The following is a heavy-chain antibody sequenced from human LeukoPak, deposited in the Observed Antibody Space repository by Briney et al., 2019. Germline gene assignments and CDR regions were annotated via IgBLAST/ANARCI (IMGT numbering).Heavy chain of an antibody. CDR1: GLTFSRYA. Sequence: PGGSLRVSCAASGLTFSRYAMSWVRQAPGKGLEWVSGVSTSGGSTYYADSVKGRFTISRDNSKNTLHLQMNSLRAEDTAIYYCAKQAYDSPRTDFDYWGQGTLVTVSS. D-gene: IGHD3-22*01. V-gene: IGHV3-23*01. CDR2: VSTSGGST. CDR3: AKQAYDSPRTDFDY. J-gene: IGHJ4*02.